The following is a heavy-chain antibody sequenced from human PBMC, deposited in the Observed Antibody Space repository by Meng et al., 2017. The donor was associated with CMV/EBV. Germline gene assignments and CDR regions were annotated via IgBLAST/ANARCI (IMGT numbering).Heavy chain of an antibody. J-gene: IGHJ3*02. CDR1: GFTFSSYE. CDR2: ISSSGSTI. Sequence: GESLKISCAASGFTFSSYEMNWVRQAPGKGLEWVSYISSSGSTIYYADSVKGRFTISRDNAKNSLYLQMNSPRAEDTAVYYCARDNRKGQQLVRAFDIWGQGTMVTVSS. CDR3: ARDNRKGQQLVRAFDI. V-gene: IGHV3-48*03. D-gene: IGHD6-13*01.